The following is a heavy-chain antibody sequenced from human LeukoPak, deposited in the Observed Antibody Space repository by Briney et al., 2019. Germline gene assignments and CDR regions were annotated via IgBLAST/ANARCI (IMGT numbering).Heavy chain of an antibody. J-gene: IGHJ3*02. CDR2: ISAYNGNT. D-gene: IGHD2-2*01. CDR1: GYTFTSYG. CDR3: ARDYGIGYCNITRCLDAFDI. V-gene: IGHV1-18*01. Sequence: ASVKASCKASGYTFTSYGISWVRQAPGQGLEWMGWISAYNGNTNYAQKLQGRVTMTTDTSTSTAYMELRSLRSDDTAVYYCARDYGIGYCNITRCLDAFDIWGQGTMVTVSS.